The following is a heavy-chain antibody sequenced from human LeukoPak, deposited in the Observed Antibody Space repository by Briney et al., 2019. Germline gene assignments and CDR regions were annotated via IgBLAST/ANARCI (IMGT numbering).Heavy chain of an antibody. CDR1: GFTLSYYY. Sequence: GGSLRLSCAASGFTLSYYYMSWIRQAPGKGLEWVSYISSSGSTIYYADSVKGRFTISRDNAKNSLYLQMNSLRAEDTAVYYCAGGHSSGYYPIDYWGQGTLVTVSS. V-gene: IGHV3-11*04. J-gene: IGHJ4*02. CDR3: AGGHSSGYYPIDY. D-gene: IGHD3-22*01. CDR2: ISSSGSTI.